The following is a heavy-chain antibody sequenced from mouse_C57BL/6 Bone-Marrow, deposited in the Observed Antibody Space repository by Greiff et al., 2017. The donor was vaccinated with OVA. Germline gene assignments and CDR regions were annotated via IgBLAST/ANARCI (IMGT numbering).Heavy chain of an antibody. V-gene: IGHV1-82*01. CDR1: GYAFSSSW. Sequence: QVQLQQSGPELVKPGASVKISCKASGYAFSSSWMNWVKQRPGKGLEWIGRIYPGDGDTNYNGKFKGKATLTADNSSSTAYMQLSSLTSEDSAVYFCARHAYYSNPFAYWGQGTLVTVSA. CDR3: ARHAYYSNPFAY. J-gene: IGHJ3*01. CDR2: IYPGDGDT. D-gene: IGHD2-5*01.